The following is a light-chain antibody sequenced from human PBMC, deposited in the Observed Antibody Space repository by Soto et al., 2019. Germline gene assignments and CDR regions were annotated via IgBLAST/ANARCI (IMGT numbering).Light chain of an antibody. CDR3: KQLNSYPPWT. V-gene: IGKV1-9*01. CDR2: AAS. J-gene: IGKJ1*01. CDR1: QGISSY. Sequence: DIQLTQSPSFLSASVGDRVTITCRASQGISSYFAWYQQKPGKAPKLLIYAASTLQSGVPSRFSGSGSETEFTLTISSLQPEACATSACKQLNSYPPWTFGQGTKVEIK.